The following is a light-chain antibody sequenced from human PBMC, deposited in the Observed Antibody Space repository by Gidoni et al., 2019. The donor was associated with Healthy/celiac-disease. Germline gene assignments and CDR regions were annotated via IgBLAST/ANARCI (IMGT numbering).Light chain of an antibody. CDR1: SSHIGSNY. V-gene: IGLV1-47*01. CDR3: AAWDDSLSGLV. J-gene: IGLJ2*01. CDR2: RNN. Sequence: QSVLPQPPSASGTPGPRVTISCSGSSSHIGSNYVYWYQQLPGTAPKLLIYRNNQRPSGVPDRFSGSKSGTSASLAISGLRSEDEADYYCAAWDDSLSGLVFGGGTKLTVL.